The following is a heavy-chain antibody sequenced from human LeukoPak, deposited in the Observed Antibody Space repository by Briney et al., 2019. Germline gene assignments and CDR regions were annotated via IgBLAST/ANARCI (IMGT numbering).Heavy chain of an antibody. CDR2: ISSSSTNI. D-gene: IGHD5-12*01. CDR1: GFTFSSYA. CDR3: ASGSRRFDY. J-gene: IGHJ4*02. Sequence: GGSLRLSCAASGFTFSSYAMSWVRQAPGKGLEWVSYISSSSTNIYYADSVKGRFTISRDNAKNSLCLQMNSLRADDTAVYYCASGSRRFDYWGQGTLVTVSS. V-gene: IGHV3-48*01.